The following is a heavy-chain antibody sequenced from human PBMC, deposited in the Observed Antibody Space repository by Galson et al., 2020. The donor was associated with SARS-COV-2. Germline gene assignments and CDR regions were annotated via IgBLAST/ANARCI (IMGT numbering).Heavy chain of an antibody. CDR3: ARMGYCSGGSCYPPE. V-gene: IGHV1-46*03. J-gene: IGHJ4*02. D-gene: IGHD2-15*01. CDR1: GYTFTSYY. CDR2: INPSGGRT. Sequence: ASVKVSCKASGYTFTSYYMHWVRQAPGQGLEWMGIINPSGGRTTYAQKLQGRITMTRDTSTTTVYMELSSLRSEDTAMYYCARMGYCSGGSCYPPEWGQGTLVTVSS.